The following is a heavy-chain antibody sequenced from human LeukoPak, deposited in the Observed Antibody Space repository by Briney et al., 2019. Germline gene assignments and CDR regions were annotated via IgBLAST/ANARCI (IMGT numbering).Heavy chain of an antibody. Sequence: GGSLRLSCAASGFTFSSYAMSWVRQAPGKGLEWVANINQVGSEKYYVDSVKGRFTISRDNAKNSLYLQMNSLRAEDTAVYYCASLFDGYFDYWGQGTLVTVSS. CDR1: GFTFSSYA. CDR3: ASLFDGYFDY. D-gene: IGHD3-9*01. V-gene: IGHV3-7*01. CDR2: INQVGSEK. J-gene: IGHJ4*02.